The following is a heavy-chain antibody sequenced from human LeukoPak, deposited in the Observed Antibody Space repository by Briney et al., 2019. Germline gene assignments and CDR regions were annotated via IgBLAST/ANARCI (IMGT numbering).Heavy chain of an antibody. J-gene: IGHJ4*02. CDR2: ISSSSSYI. D-gene: IGHD2-15*01. CDR1: GFTFNSYA. Sequence: GGSLRLSCAASGFTFNSYAMSWVRQAPGKGLEWVSSISSSSSYIYYADSVKGRFTISRDNAKNSLYLQMNSLRAEDTAVYYCARVMSRVVGFDYWGQGTLVTVSS. V-gene: IGHV3-21*01. CDR3: ARVMSRVVGFDY.